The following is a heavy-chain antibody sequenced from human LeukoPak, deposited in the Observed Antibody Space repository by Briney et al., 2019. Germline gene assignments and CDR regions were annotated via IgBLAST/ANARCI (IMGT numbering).Heavy chain of an antibody. J-gene: IGHJ4*02. D-gene: IGHD4-23*01. V-gene: IGHV4-38-2*02. CDR2: IHHTGST. CDR3: ARDSTVATTYHFDY. Sequence: PLDTLSLTCAVSGYSISSGYYWGWIRQPPGKGLEWIGSIHHTGSTYYNPSLKSRVTISVDTSKNQFSLKLSSVTAADTAVYYCARDSTVATTYHFDYWGQGTLVTVSS. CDR1: GYSISSGYY.